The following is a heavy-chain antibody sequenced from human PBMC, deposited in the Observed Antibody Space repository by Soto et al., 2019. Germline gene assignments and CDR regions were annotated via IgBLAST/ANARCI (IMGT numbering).Heavy chain of an antibody. CDR1: GYTFTSYY. J-gene: IGHJ6*02. Sequence: QVQLVQSGAEVKKPGASVKVSCKASGYTFTSYYMHWVRQAPGQGLEWMGIINPSGGSTSYAQKFQGRGTMTRDTSTSTVYMELSSLRSEDTAVYYCARDRGGYYYGMDVWGQGTTVTVSS. V-gene: IGHV1-46*03. CDR3: ARDRGGYYYGMDV. CDR2: INPSGGST. D-gene: IGHD3-10*01.